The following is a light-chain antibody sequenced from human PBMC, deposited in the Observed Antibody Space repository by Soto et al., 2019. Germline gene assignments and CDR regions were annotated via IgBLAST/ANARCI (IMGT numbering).Light chain of an antibody. CDR3: QQYNSFWT. Sequence: DFQMTQSPSTLSASVGDRVTITCRASQNIRSWLAWYQQKPGKAPKLLIYDASSLESGVPSRSSGSGSGTEFTLTISSLQPDDFATYYCQQYNSFWTFGQGTKVDIK. V-gene: IGKV1-5*01. CDR2: DAS. CDR1: QNIRSW. J-gene: IGKJ1*01.